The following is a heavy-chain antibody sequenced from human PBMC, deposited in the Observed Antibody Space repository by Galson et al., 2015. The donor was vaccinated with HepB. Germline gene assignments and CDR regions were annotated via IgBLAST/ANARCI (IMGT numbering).Heavy chain of an antibody. D-gene: IGHD2-15*01. Sequence: SLRLSCAASGFTFSSYGMHWVRQAPGKGLEWVSSISSSSSYIYYADSVKGRFTISRDNAKNSLYLQMNSLRAEDTAVYYCARDCSGGSCYSGYYYMDVWGKGTTVTVSS. CDR2: ISSSSSYI. CDR1: GFTFSSYG. V-gene: IGHV3-21*01. J-gene: IGHJ6*03. CDR3: ARDCSGGSCYSGYYYMDV.